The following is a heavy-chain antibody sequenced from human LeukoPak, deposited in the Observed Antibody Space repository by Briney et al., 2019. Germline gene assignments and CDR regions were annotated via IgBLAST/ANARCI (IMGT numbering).Heavy chain of an antibody. CDR1: GFSFSSYG. CDR3: ASETLWFGELFHDY. CDR2: IRSDGSNK. V-gene: IGHV3-30*02. J-gene: IGHJ4*02. D-gene: IGHD3-10*01. Sequence: GGSLRLSCAGSGFSFSSYGMHWVRQAPGKGLEWMAFIRSDGSNKYYADSVKGRFTISRDNAKNTLYLQMNSLRAEDTAVYYCASETLWFGELFHDYWGQGTLVTVSS.